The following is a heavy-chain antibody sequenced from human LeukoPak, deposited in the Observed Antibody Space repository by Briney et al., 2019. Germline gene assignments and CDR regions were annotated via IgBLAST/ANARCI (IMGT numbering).Heavy chain of an antibody. CDR1: GFTFSNFA. D-gene: IGHD6-19*01. V-gene: IGHV3-64D*09. Sequence: GGALRLSCFASGFTFSNFAMHWGRQGPGKGPEYFSGISRTGGGTYYADSVQGRFTISRDNSKNTLYLQMSSLRPEDTAVYYCAREGQAGYYYYGMDVWGQGTTVTVSS. J-gene: IGHJ6*02. CDR3: AREGQAGYYYYGMDV. CDR2: ISRTGGGT.